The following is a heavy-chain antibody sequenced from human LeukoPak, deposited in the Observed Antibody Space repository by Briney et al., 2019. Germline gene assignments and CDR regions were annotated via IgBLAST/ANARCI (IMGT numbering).Heavy chain of an antibody. D-gene: IGHD5-12*01. CDR1: GGSISSYY. CDR3: AREGRGYSGYDPRPPFDY. J-gene: IGHJ4*02. Sequence: PSETLSLTCTVSGGSISSYYWSWIRQPAGKGLEWIGRIYTSGSTNYNPSLKSRVTMSVDTSKNQFSLKLSSVTAADTAVYYCAREGRGYSGYDPRPPFDYWGQGTLVTVSS. CDR2: IYTSGST. V-gene: IGHV4-4*07.